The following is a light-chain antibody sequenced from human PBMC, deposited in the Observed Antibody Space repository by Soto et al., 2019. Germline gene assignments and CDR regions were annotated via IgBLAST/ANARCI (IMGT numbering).Light chain of an antibody. Sequence: DIPITQSPSTLSASVGDRVTIPCRASQGISSYLAWYQQKPGKAPKLLIYAASTLQSGVPSRFSGSGSGTEFTLTISSLQPEDFATYYCQQLNSYPLTFGGGTKVDIK. CDR1: QGISSY. V-gene: IGKV1-9*01. J-gene: IGKJ4*01. CDR2: AAS. CDR3: QQLNSYPLT.